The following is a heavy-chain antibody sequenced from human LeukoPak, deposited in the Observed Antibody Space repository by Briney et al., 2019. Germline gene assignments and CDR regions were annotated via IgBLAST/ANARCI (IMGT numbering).Heavy chain of an antibody. CDR3: ARGLRDYYDSSGYTLVRYFDL. CDR2: INHSGST. CDR1: GGSFSGYY. D-gene: IGHD3-22*01. V-gene: IGHV4-34*01. J-gene: IGHJ2*01. Sequence: PSETLSLTCAVYGGSFSGYYWSWIRQPPGKGLEWIGEINHSGSTNYNPSLKSRVTISVDRSKNQFSLKLSSVTAADTAVYYCARGLRDYYDSSGYTLVRYFDLWGRGTLVTVSS.